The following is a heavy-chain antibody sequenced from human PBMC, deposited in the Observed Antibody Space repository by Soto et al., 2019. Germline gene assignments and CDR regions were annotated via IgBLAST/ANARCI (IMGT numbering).Heavy chain of an antibody. Sequence: GGSLRLSCAASGFTVSSNYMSWVRQAPGKGLEWVSVIYSGGSTYYADSVKGRFTISRDNSKNTLYLQMNSLRAEDTAVYYCARVRFYYYGSGSYYFSAMDVWGKGTKVTVSS. CDR2: IYSGGST. CDR1: GFTVSSNY. CDR3: ARVRFYYYGSGSYYFSAMDV. D-gene: IGHD3-10*01. V-gene: IGHV3-66*01. J-gene: IGHJ6*04.